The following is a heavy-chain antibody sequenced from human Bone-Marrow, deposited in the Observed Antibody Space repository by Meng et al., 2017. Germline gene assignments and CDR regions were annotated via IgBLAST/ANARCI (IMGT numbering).Heavy chain of an antibody. CDR1: GFTFDDCA. V-gene: IGHV3-9*03. CDR2: INWNSGSI. D-gene: IGHD3-3*01. J-gene: IGHJ3*02. Sequence: GGSLRLSFAASGFTFDDCAMHWVRQAPGKGLEWVSGINWNSGSIGYADSVKGRFTISRDNAQNSLYLQMNSLRADDMALYYCAKDRAYDFWSGAHAFDIWGQGTMVTVSS. CDR3: AKDRAYDFWSGAHAFDI.